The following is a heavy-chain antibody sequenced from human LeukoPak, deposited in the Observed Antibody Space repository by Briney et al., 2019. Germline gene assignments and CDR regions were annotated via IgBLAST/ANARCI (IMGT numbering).Heavy chain of an antibody. CDR1: GYTFTSYD. CDR2: ISAYNGNT. D-gene: IGHD3-3*01. J-gene: IGHJ6*03. V-gene: IGHV1-18*01. CDR3: ARLQLRFLAGTHMDV. Sequence: ASVKVSCKASGYTFTSYDISWVRQAPGQGLEWMGWISAYNGNTNYAQKLQGRVTMTTDTSTSTAYMELRSLRSDDTAVYYCARLQLRFLAGTHMDVWGKGTTVTVSS.